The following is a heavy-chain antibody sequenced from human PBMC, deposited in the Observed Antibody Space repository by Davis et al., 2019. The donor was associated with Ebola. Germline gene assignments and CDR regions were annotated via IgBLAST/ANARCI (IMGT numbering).Heavy chain of an antibody. J-gene: IGHJ6*02. Sequence: GSLRLSCTVSGGSISSYYWSWIRQPPGKGLEWIGYIYYSGSTYYNPSLKSRVTISVDTSKNQFSLKLSSVTAADTAVYYCARLGGIVVVPAAIYYYYGMDVWGQGTTVTVSS. CDR1: GGSISSYY. V-gene: IGHV4-59*04. D-gene: IGHD2-2*01. CDR3: ARLGGIVVVPAAIYYYYGMDV. CDR2: IYYSGST.